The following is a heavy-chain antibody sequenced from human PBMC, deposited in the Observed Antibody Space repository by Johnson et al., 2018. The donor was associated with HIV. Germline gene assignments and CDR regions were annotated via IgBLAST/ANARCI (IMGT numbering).Heavy chain of an antibody. Sequence: VQLVESGGGVVQPGRSLRLSCGASGFSVSDSYMNWVRQAPGQGLEWVSVLYSGGNTYYADSVRGRFTISRDTSKNTLYLQMSSLRADDTAVYYCARDRDSIVGSHDAFDIWGQGTMVTVSS. J-gene: IGHJ3*02. D-gene: IGHD1-26*01. V-gene: IGHV3-66*01. CDR2: LYSGGNT. CDR3: ARDRDSIVGSHDAFDI. CDR1: GFSVSDSY.